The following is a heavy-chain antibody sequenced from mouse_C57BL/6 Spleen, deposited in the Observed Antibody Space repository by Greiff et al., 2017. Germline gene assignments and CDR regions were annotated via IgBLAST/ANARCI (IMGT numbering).Heavy chain of an antibody. CDR2: INPSSGYT. CDR3: ARDGYYGYAMDY. J-gene: IGHJ4*01. CDR1: GYTFTSYT. D-gene: IGHD2-3*01. Sequence: VQLQQSGAELARPGASVKMSCKASGYTFTSYTMNWVKQRPGQGLEWIGYINPSSGYTKYNQKFKDKATLTADKSSSTAYMQLSSLTSEDAAVYYCARDGYYGYAMDYWGQGTSVTVSS. V-gene: IGHV1-4*01.